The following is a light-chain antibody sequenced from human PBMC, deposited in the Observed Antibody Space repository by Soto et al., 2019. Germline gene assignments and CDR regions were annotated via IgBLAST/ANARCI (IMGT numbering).Light chain of an antibody. CDR3: TSYSSSTTLV. V-gene: IGLV2-14*01. CDR1: SSDIASFNY. J-gene: IGLJ1*01. CDR2: QVT. Sequence: QSVLAQPASVSGSPGQSITISCTGSSSDIASFNYVSWYQQYPGKAPKLLIYQVTSRASGVSNRFSGSKSGNTASLTISGLRTEDEADYYCTSYSSSTTLVFGTGTKVTVL.